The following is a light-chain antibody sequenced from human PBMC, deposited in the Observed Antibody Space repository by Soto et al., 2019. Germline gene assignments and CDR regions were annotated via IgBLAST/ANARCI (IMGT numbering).Light chain of an antibody. Sequence: QSALTQPASVSGSPGQSITISCTGTSSDVGGYNYVSWYQQHPGKAPKLMIFEVSNRPSGVSIRFSGSKSGNTASLNISGLQAEDEADYYCSSYTSSSTLVFGGGTKLNVL. CDR2: EVS. V-gene: IGLV2-14*01. CDR3: SSYTSSSTLV. J-gene: IGLJ2*01. CDR1: SSDVGGYNY.